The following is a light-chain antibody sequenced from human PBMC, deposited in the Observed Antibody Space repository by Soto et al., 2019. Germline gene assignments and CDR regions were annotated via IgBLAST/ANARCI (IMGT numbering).Light chain of an antibody. CDR3: CLYIRATTYV. CDR1: SGFVGSFSL. J-gene: IGLJ1*01. V-gene: IGLV2-23*01. CDR2: EGH. Sequence: QSVLAQPASASGSPGQSITISCTGTSGFVGSFSLVSWYQQHPGKAPKVMISEGHRRPSGVPDRFSGSTSVNSASLTLSGLQADEQADYYCCLYIRATTYVFGTGAKVTVL.